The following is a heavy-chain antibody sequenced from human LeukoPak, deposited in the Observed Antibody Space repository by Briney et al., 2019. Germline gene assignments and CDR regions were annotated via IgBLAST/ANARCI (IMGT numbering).Heavy chain of an antibody. Sequence: ASVKVSCKASGYTFTSYGISWVRQAPGQGLEWMGWISAYNGNTNYAQKVQGRVTMTTDTSTSTAYMELRSLRSDDTAVYYCARGDRDVRFLEVYGMDVWGQGTTVTVSS. J-gene: IGHJ6*02. CDR1: GYTFTSYG. D-gene: IGHD3-3*01. CDR3: ARGDRDVRFLEVYGMDV. V-gene: IGHV1-18*01. CDR2: ISAYNGNT.